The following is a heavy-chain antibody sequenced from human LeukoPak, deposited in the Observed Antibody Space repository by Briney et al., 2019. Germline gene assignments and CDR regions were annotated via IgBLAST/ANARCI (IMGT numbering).Heavy chain of an antibody. Sequence: SVKVSCKASGGTFSSYAISWVRQAPRQGLEWMGGIIPIFGTANYAQKFQGRVTITADKSTSTAYMELSSLRSEDTAVYYCARGGSYDILTGYYRSPYYFDYWGQGTLVTVSS. CDR3: ARGGSYDILTGYYRSPYYFDY. CDR2: IIPIFGTA. V-gene: IGHV1-69*06. D-gene: IGHD3-9*01. J-gene: IGHJ4*02. CDR1: GGTFSSYA.